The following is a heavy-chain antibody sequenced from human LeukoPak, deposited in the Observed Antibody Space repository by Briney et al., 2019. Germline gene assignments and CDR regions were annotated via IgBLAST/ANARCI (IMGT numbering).Heavy chain of an antibody. CDR3: ARGKYSSGWFDY. V-gene: IGHV3-30-3*01. CDR1: GFTFSSYA. J-gene: IGHJ4*02. D-gene: IGHD6-19*01. CDR2: ISYDGSNK. Sequence: PGGSLRLSCAASGFTFSSYAMHWVRQAPGKGLEWVAVISYDGSNKYYADSVKGRFTISRDNSKNTLYLQINSLRAEDTAVYYCARGKYSSGWFDYWGQGTLVTVSS.